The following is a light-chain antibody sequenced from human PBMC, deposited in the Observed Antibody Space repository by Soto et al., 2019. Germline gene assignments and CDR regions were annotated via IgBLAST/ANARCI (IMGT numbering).Light chain of an antibody. CDR3: QQYGSSPFT. CDR1: QSVSSSY. CDR2: GAS. Sequence: SVLTQSPGTLCLSPGERATLSCRASQSVSSSYLAWYQQKPGQAPRLLIYGASSRATGIPDRFSGSGSGTDFTLTISRLEPEDFAVYYCQQYGSSPFTFGPGTKVDIK. V-gene: IGKV3-20*01. J-gene: IGKJ3*01.